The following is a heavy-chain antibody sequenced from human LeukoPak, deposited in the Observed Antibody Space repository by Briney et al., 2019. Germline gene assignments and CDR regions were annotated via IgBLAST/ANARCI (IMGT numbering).Heavy chain of an antibody. CDR2: ISRSGDDT. V-gene: IGHV3-23*01. CDR1: GFTFSGYA. D-gene: IGHD3-10*01. Sequence: TGGSLRLSCAASGFTFSGYAMSWVRQAPGKGLQCVATISRSGDDTYYADSVKGRFTVSRDNSKNTLYVQMNSLRAEDTAIYYCAKAGANWFDPWGQGTLVTVSS. CDR3: AKAGANWFDP. J-gene: IGHJ5*02.